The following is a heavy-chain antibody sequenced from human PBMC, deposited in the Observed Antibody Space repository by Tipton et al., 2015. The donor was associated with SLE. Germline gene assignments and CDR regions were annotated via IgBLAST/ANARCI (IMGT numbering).Heavy chain of an antibody. J-gene: IGHJ4*02. Sequence: SLRLSCAASGFTFDDYAMHWVRQAPGKGLEWVPLISGDGGSTYYADSVKGRFTISRDNSKNSLYLQMNSLRTEDTALYYCAKDMPGRYGYDYWGQGTLVTVSS. CDR2: ISGDGGST. CDR3: AKDMPGRYGYDY. D-gene: IGHD3-16*01. CDR1: GFTFDDYA. V-gene: IGHV3-43*02.